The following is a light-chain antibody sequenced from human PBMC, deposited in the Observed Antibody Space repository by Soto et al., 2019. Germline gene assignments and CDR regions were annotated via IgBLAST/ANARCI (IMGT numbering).Light chain of an antibody. CDR1: QSVGTY. J-gene: IGKJ4*01. CDR2: DAS. CDR3: QQRVNWFT. Sequence: EIVLTQSPAILYLSPWERATLSCRASQSVGTYLDWSQQKLGQAPRLLIYDASNRATGIPARFSGCGSGTDFTITIRSREPEDFEVYYWQQRVNWFTFGGGTNVEV. V-gene: IGKV3-11*01.